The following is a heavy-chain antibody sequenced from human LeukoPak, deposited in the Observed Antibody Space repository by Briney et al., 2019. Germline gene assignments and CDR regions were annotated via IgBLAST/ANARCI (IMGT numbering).Heavy chain of an antibody. CDR1: GYTFTSYY. V-gene: IGHV1-46*01. D-gene: IGHD1-26*01. CDR3: AREDTHRVGAMVGDY. J-gene: IGHJ4*02. CDR2: INPSGGST. Sequence: ASVKVSCKASGYTFTSYYMHWVRQAPGQGLEWMGIINPSGGSTSYAQKFQGRVTMTRDTSTSTVYMELSSLRSEDTAVYYCAREDTHRVGAMVGDYWGQGTLLTVSS.